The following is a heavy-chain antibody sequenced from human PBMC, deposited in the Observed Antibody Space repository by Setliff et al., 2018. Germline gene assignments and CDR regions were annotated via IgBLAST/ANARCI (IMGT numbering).Heavy chain of an antibody. CDR1: GYTFTNNY. J-gene: IGHJ4*02. Sequence: ASVKVSCKASGYTFTNNYIHWVRQAPGQGLEWLGLINPSGGYTNYAQKFQDRITLTRDTPTNTLYMELGSLRSEDTAVYFCARVGMGRPWNRGAGDYWGQGTLVTVSS. CDR3: ARVGMGRPWNRGAGDY. V-gene: IGHV1-46*01. CDR2: INPSGGYT. D-gene: IGHD1-26*01.